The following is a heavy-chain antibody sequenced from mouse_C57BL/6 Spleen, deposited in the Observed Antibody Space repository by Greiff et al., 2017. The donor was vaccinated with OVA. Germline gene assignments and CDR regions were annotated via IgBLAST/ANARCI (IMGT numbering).Heavy chain of an antibody. CDR3: ARSYGGPYAMDY. CDR2: IHPNSGST. CDR1: GYTFTSYW. V-gene: IGHV1-64*01. Sequence: QVQLQQPGAELVKPGASVKLSCKASGYTFTSYWMHWVKQRPGQGLEWIGMIHPNSGSTNYNEKFKSKATLTVDKSSSTAYMQLSSLTSEDSAVYYCARSYGGPYAMDYWGQGTSGTVSS. J-gene: IGHJ4*01. D-gene: IGHD1-1*01.